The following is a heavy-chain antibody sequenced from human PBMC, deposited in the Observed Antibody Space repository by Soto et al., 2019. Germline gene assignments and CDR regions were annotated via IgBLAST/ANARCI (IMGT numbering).Heavy chain of an antibody. CDR2: IYWDDDE. Sequence: QITLEESGPTLVKPTQTLPLTCAFSGFSLTTRDVGVGWIRQPPGKALEWLALIYWDDDERYSPSLKSRLTITKDTSKNQVVLTMTNMHPVDTATYYCVRASGGGKSAYFDYWGQRTLVTVSS. D-gene: IGHD2-15*01. V-gene: IGHV2-5*02. CDR3: VRASGGGKSAYFDY. J-gene: IGHJ4*02. CDR1: GFSLTTRDVG.